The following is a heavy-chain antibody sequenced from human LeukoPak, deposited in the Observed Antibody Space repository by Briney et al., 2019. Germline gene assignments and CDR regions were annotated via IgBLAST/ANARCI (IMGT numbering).Heavy chain of an antibody. V-gene: IGHV1-46*01. CDR3: ARVGYSYGIDY. CDR2: INPSGGST. CDR1: GYTFTSYY. J-gene: IGHJ4*02. Sequence: ASVKVSCKASGYTFTSYYMHLVRQAPGQGLEWMGIINPSGGSTSYAQKFQGRVTMTRDTSTSTVYMELSSLRSEDTAVYYCARVGYSYGIDYWGQGTLVTVSS. D-gene: IGHD5-18*01.